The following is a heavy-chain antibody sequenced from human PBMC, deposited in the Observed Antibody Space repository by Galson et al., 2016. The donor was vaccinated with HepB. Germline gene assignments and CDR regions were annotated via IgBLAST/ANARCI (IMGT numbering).Heavy chain of an antibody. CDR1: GGPINSNRYY. Sequence: SETLSLTCTVSGGPINSNRYYWGWIRQPPGKGLEWTGSIFHIGSTFYNASLKSRATISVDTSKSQFSLKLRSLTPTDTAVYYCARFGGDWGFWGQGSLVIVSS. CDR2: IFHIGST. CDR3: ARFGGDWGF. J-gene: IGHJ1*01. V-gene: IGHV4-39*01. D-gene: IGHD2-21*02.